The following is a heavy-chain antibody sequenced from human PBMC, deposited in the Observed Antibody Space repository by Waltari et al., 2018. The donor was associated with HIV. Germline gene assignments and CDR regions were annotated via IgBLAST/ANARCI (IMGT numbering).Heavy chain of an antibody. Sequence: QMQLMQSGAEVKQTGSSAKVSCKASGYTFTYRYLHWVRQAPGQSLEWMGWITPFNGNTNYAQKFQYRVTITRDRSMSTAYMELSSLRFEDTAMYYCARSRDYGSGKDYDMDVWGQGTTVTVSS. CDR1: GYTFTYRY. CDR2: ITPFNGNT. D-gene: IGHD3-10*01. J-gene: IGHJ6*02. CDR3: ARSRDYGSGKDYDMDV. V-gene: IGHV1-45*02.